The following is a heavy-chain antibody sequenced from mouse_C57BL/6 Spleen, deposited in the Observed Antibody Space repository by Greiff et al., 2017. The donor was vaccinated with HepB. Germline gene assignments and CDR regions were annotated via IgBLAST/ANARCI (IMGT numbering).Heavy chain of an antibody. J-gene: IGHJ2*01. V-gene: IGHV1-66*01. CDR3: ATSTTVVVDY. Sequence: VKLMESGPELVKPGASVKISCKASGYSFTSCYIHWVKQRPGQGLEWIGWIYPGSGNTKYNEKFKGKATLTADTSSSTAYMQLSSLTSEDSAVYYCATSTTVVVDYWGQGTTLTVSS. D-gene: IGHD1-1*01. CDR2: IYPGSGNT. CDR1: GYSFTSCY.